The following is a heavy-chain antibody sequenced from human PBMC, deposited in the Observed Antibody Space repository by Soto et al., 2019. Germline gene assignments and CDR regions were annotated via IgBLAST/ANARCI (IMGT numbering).Heavy chain of an antibody. CDR3: ARDQDYGEPYIQH. CDR1: GITFSSYG. Sequence: GGSLRLSCAASGITFSSYGMHWVRQAPGKGLEWVAVISYAGTNKYYGDSVKGRFTISRDNSKNTLYLQMNSLRAEDTAVYYCARDQDYGEPYIQHWGQGTLVTVSS. J-gene: IGHJ1*01. D-gene: IGHD4-17*01. V-gene: IGHV3-30*03. CDR2: ISYAGTNK.